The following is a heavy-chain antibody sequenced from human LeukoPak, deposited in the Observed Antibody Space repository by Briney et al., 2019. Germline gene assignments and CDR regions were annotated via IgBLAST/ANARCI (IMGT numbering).Heavy chain of an antibody. CDR1: GASVSGSNYY. CDR2: IYSSGST. J-gene: IGHJ4*02. CDR3: AKSGGYGLIDY. Sequence: PSETLSLTCVVSGASVSGSNYYWGWIRQPPGKGLEWIGNIYSSGSTYYNASLRSRVTISIDTSKNQFSLRLNSVTAADTAMYYCAKSGGYGLIDYWGQGTRVTVSS. D-gene: IGHD1-26*01. V-gene: IGHV4-39*01.